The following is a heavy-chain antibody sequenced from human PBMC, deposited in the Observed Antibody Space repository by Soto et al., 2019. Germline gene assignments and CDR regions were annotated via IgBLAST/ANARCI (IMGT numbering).Heavy chain of an antibody. D-gene: IGHD3-22*01. CDR2: ISYDGSNK. CDR3: AKDRGFYDSSGPHRSSRYNYYYGMDV. V-gene: IGHV3-30*18. Sequence: GGSLRLSCAASGFTFSSYGMHWVRQAPGKGLEWVAVISYDGSNKYYADSVKGRFTISRDNSKNTLYLQMNSLRAEDTAVYYCAKDRGFYDSSGPHRSSRYNYYYGMDVWGQGTTVTVSS. CDR1: GFTFSSYG. J-gene: IGHJ6*02.